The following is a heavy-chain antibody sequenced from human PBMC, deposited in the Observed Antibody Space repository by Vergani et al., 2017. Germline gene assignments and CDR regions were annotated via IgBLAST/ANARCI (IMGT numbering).Heavy chain of an antibody. Sequence: VQLVQSGAEVKKPGASVKVSCKASAYTFTSYYMHWVRQAPGQGLEWMGLVDPEDGETIYAEKFKGRVTIAADTSTDTAHLELSSLRSEDTAVYYCATPQTVTTGGMEVWGQGTTVIVSS. CDR3: ATPQTVTTGGMEV. D-gene: IGHD4-17*01. CDR2: VDPEDGET. J-gene: IGHJ6*02. CDR1: AYTFTSYY. V-gene: IGHV1-69-2*01.